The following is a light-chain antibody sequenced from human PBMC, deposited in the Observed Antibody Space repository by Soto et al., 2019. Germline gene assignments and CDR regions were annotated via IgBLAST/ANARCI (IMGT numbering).Light chain of an antibody. J-gene: IGKJ1*01. CDR3: QQYAGSPRT. V-gene: IGKV3-20*01. Sequence: IGLKQSPGTLSLSPGARGPLSCRASQNLGTLYLAWFQQKSGQAPRLLIYSASRRATGIPDRFTGSGSGTDFTLTINRVEPEDFAVYFCQQYAGSPRTFGQGTKVDIK. CDR2: SAS. CDR1: QNLGTLY.